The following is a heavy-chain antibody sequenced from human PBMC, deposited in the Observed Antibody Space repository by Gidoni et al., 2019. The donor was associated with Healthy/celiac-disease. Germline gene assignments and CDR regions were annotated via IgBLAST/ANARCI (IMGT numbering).Heavy chain of an antibody. CDR1: GYTFTGYY. D-gene: IGHD5-12*01. Sequence: QVHLVQSGAEVQNPGASVTVSCKASGYTFTGYYMHWVRQAPGQGLEWMGWINPNSGGTNYAQKFQGRVTMTRDTSISTAYMERSRLRSDDTAVYYCARDPGYSGYDGWGNRGQGTLVTVSS. CDR3: ARDPGYSGYDGWGN. CDR2: INPNSGGT. V-gene: IGHV1-2*02. J-gene: IGHJ4*02.